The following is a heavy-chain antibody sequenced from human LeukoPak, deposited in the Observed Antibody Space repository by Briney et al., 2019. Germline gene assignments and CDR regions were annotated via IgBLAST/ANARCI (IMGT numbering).Heavy chain of an antibody. CDR3: ARDRWGYSYGGD. V-gene: IGHV3-7*01. CDR1: GFTFTDSY. J-gene: IGHJ4*02. D-gene: IGHD5-18*01. CDR2: IKEDGSKK. Sequence: GGSLRLSCAASGFTFTDSYMTWVRQAPGKGLEWVANIKEDGSKKYYVDSVKGRFTISRDNAKNSLYLQMNSLRAEDTALYYCARDRWGYSYGGDWGQGTLVTVSS.